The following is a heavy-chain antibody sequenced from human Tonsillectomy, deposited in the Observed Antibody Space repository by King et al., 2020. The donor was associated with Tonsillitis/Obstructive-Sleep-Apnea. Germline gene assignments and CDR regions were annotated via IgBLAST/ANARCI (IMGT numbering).Heavy chain of an antibody. Sequence: PGHGLEWIGMINPSGGCTTYTQKFQGRVTMTRDTSTSTVYMELSSLRSEDTAVYYCARTLLGNAFDIWGQGSMVIV. V-gene: IGHV1-46*01. CDR3: ARTLLGNAFDI. CDR2: INPSGGCT. D-gene: IGHD1-14*01. J-gene: IGHJ3*02.